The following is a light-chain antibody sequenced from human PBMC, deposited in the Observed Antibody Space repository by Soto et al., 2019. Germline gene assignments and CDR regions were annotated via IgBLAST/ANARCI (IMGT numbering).Light chain of an antibody. V-gene: IGKV3-20*01. CDR2: DAS. CDR3: QQYASSPQWT. CDR1: QTVRNNY. Sequence: FVLTHSPGTLSLSPRETATLSCRTIQTVRNNYLAWYQQKPGQAQRLMIYDASSRATGIADRFSGSGSGTDSTLTISRLEPEDFAVYYCQQYASSPQWTFGQGTKVDIK. J-gene: IGKJ1*01.